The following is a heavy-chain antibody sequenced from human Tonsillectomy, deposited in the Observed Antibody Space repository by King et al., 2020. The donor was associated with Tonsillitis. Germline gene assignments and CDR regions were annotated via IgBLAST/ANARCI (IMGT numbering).Heavy chain of an antibody. V-gene: IGHV1-2*02. CDR3: ARDLWPFTVTTGFDY. Sequence: VQLVQSGAEVKKPGDSVKVSCKASGYTFTGYYMHWVRQAPGQGLEWMGWINPNSGGTNYAQKFQGRVTMTRDTSISTAYMELSRLRSDDTAVYYCARDLWPFTVTTGFDYWGQGTLVTVSS. D-gene: IGHD4-11*01. CDR1: GYTFTGYY. J-gene: IGHJ4*02. CDR2: INPNSGGT.